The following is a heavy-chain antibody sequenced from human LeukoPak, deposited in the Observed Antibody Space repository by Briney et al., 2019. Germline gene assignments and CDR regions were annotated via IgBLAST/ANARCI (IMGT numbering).Heavy chain of an antibody. CDR2: TYYRSKWYN. Sequence: SQTLSLTCAISGDSVSSNSAAWNWIRQSPSRGLEWLGRTYYRSKWYNDYAVSVKSRITINPDTSKNQFSLQLNSVTPEDTAVYYCARAGIAAAGRPYYYYFDYWGQGTLVTVSS. J-gene: IGHJ4*02. V-gene: IGHV6-1*01. CDR3: ARAGIAAAGRPYYYYFDY. CDR1: GDSVSSNSAA. D-gene: IGHD6-13*01.